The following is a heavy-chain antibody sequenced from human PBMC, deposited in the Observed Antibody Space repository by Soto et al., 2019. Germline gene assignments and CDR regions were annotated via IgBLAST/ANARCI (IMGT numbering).Heavy chain of an antibody. D-gene: IGHD6-19*01. J-gene: IGHJ6*02. CDR3: ASGLSYSSGWYALYYGMDV. Sequence: GASVKVSCKASGGTFSSYAISWVRQAPGQGLEWMGGIIPIFGTANYAQKFQGRVTITADESTSTAYMELSSLRSEDTAVYYCASGLSYSSGWYALYYGMDVWGQGTTVTSP. CDR2: IIPIFGTA. CDR1: GGTFSSYA. V-gene: IGHV1-69*13.